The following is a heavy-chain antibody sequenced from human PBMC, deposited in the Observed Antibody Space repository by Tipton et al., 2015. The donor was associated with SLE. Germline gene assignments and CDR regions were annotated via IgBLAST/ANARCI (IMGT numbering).Heavy chain of an antibody. D-gene: IGHD5-12*01. CDR3: ARDQRVARGDY. V-gene: IGHV4-31*11. J-gene: IGHJ4*02. CDR2: IYYSGST. CDR1: GYSISSGYY. Sequence: TLSLTCAVSGYSISSGYYWGWIRQPPGKGLEWIGYIYYSGSTYYNPSLKSRVTISVDTSKNQFSLKLSSVTAADTAVYYCARDQRVARGDYWGQGTLVTVSS.